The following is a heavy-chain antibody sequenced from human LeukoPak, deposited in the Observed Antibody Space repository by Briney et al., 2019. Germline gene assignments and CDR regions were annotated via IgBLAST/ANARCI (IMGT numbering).Heavy chain of an antibody. D-gene: IGHD6-25*01. V-gene: IGHV4-59*01. CDR3: ARRGRNSSGWQDYL. CDR2: IYHTGST. Sequence: SETLSLTCTVSGGSISSYYWSWIRQPPGKGLEWIANIYHTGSTNYYPSLSSRVTISIDTAKNQFSLKLTSVTAADTAVYYCARRGRNSSGWQDYLWGQGTLSPSPQ. CDR1: GGSISSYY. J-gene: IGHJ4*02.